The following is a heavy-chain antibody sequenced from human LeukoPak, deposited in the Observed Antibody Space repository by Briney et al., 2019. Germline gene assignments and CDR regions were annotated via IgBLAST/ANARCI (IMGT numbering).Heavy chain of an antibody. J-gene: IGHJ4*02. V-gene: IGHV4-38-2*02. D-gene: IGHD3-10*01. CDR2: IYHSGST. CDR3: ARDAWFGAGRTFAY. CDR1: GYSISSDYY. Sequence: SETLSLTCTVSGYSISSDYYWGWVRQPPGKGLEWIASIYHSGSTHYSPSLKSRVTISRDTSKNQFSLRLSSVTAADTAVYYCARDAWFGAGRTFAYWGQGTLVTVSS.